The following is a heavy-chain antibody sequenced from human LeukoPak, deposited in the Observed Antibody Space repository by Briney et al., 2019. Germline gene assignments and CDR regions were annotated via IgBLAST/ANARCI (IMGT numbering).Heavy chain of an antibody. V-gene: IGHV3-7*05. CDR3: ARDQGWQQFDY. CDR1: GFSFSSTW. J-gene: IGHJ4*02. Sequence: PGGSLRLSCAASGFSFSSTWMTWVRQAPGKGLERVANINKDGSEKYYVDSVKGRFTISRDNAKNSLYLQMNSLRVEDTAVYYCARDQGWQQFDYWGQGTLVTVSS. D-gene: IGHD4-23*01. CDR2: INKDGSEK.